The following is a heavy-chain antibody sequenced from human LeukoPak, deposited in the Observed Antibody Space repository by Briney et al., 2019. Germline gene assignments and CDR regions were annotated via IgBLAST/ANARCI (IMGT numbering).Heavy chain of an antibody. V-gene: IGHV3-23*01. Sequence: GGSLRLSCAASGFTFSSYAMSWVRQAPGKGLEWVSAVSDSGRSTYYGDSVKGRFTISRDNFKKTVSLQMDSLRAEDTAVYYCAKDAQRGFDYSNSLEHWGQGSLVTVSS. CDR2: VSDSGRST. J-gene: IGHJ4*02. D-gene: IGHD4-11*01. CDR3: AKDAQRGFDYSNSLEH. CDR1: GFTFSSYA.